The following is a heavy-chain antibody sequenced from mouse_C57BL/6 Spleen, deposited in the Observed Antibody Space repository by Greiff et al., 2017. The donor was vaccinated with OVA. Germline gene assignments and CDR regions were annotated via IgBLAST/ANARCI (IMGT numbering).Heavy chain of an antibody. CDR2: IDTSDSYH. Sequence: QVQLQQPGAELVRPGTSVKLSCKASGYTFTSYWMHWVKQRPGQGLEWIGVIDTSDSYHNYNQKFKGKATLTVETSSSTAYMQLSSLTSEDSSVVYCSRSKYSGSSFLPDYWGQGTTLTVSS. V-gene: IGHV1-59*01. CDR3: SRSKYSGSSFLPDY. J-gene: IGHJ2*01. CDR1: GYTFTSYW. D-gene: IGHD1-1*01.